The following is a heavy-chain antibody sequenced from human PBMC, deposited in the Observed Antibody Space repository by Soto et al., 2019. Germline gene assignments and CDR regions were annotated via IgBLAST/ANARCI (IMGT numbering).Heavy chain of an antibody. CDR1: GFTFDDYA. Sequence: HPGGSLRLSCAASGFTFDDYAMYWVRQGLGKGLEWVSSISWNSGNIGYADSVKGRFTVSRDNAKKSLYLQINSLRVEDTAVYYCAQYCISTRCYGPVFDTWGQGTLVTVSS. V-gene: IGHV3-9*01. J-gene: IGHJ4*02. D-gene: IGHD2-2*01. CDR3: AQYCISTRCYGPVFDT. CDR2: ISWNSGNI.